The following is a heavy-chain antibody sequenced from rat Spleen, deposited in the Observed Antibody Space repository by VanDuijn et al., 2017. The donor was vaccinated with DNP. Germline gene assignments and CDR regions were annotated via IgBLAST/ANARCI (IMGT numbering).Heavy chain of an antibody. CDR3: ARYGSVALDY. Sequence: EVHRPESGPVPVKRSQSRSLPCSVTGYTITTNYCGWIRKCPGNNMEWIGHISYSGSTGYNPSLKSRISITRDTSKNQFFLQFISLTAENTATYYCARYGSVALDYWGQGVMVTVSS. V-gene: IGHV3-1*01. CDR1: GYTITTNY. CDR2: ISYSGST. J-gene: IGHJ2*01. D-gene: IGHD3-3*01.